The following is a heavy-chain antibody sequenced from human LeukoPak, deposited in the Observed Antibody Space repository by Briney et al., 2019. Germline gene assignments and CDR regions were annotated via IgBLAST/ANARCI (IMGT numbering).Heavy chain of an antibody. D-gene: IGHD6-13*01. CDR1: GDSISNFY. J-gene: IGHJ5*02. Sequence: SETLSLTCTVSGDSISNFYWSWIRQPAGKGLEWIGRIYTSGSTNYNPSLKSRVTMSVDTSKNQFSLKLSSVTAADTAVYYCARDVVAAPGTWDPWGQRTLVTVSS. V-gene: IGHV4-4*07. CDR3: ARDVVAAPGTWDP. CDR2: IYTSGST.